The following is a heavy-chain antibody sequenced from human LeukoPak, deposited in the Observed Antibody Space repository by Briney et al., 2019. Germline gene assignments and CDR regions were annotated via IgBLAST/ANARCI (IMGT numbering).Heavy chain of an antibody. V-gene: IGHV3-48*04. J-gene: IGHJ4*02. CDR1: GFTFSSYS. CDR3: ARDRGGGYSAIDY. Sequence: GGSLRLSCAASGFTFSSYSMNWVRQAPGKGLEWVSFISSSSSTIYYADAVKGRFTISRDNAKNSLYLQMNSLRAEDTAVYYCARDRGGGYSAIDYWGQGTLVTVSS. CDR2: ISSSSSTI. D-gene: IGHD1-26*01.